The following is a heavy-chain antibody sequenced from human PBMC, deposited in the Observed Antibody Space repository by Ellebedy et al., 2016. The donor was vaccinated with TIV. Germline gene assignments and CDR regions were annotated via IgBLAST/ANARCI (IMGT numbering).Heavy chain of an antibody. D-gene: IGHD1-1*01. CDR2: IHHGGRT. CDR3: SRGRVAKLTGLMALDRRKAASAMDV. J-gene: IGHJ6*01. Sequence: MPSETLSLTCAVYGTSFIQNYWRWIRQSPGKGLEWIGEIHHGGRTNYNPSLKSRVTMSVDASRKQVSLKPDSGTAADTAVYYCSRGRVAKLTGLMALDRRKAASAMDVWGQGTTVTVSS. V-gene: IGHV4-34*01. CDR1: GTSFIQNY.